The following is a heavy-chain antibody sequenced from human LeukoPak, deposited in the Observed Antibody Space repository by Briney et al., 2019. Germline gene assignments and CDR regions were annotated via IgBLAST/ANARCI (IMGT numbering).Heavy chain of an antibody. D-gene: IGHD3-9*01. CDR3: ANPRPDDFDWLYPAGY. V-gene: IGHV3-23*01. Sequence: PGGSLRLSCAASGFTFSSYGMSWVRQAPGKGLEWVSAISGSGGSTYYADSVKGRFTISRDNSKNTLYLQMNSLRAEDTAVYYCANPRPDDFDWLYPAGYWGQGTLVTVSS. CDR2: ISGSGGST. CDR1: GFTFSSYG. J-gene: IGHJ4*02.